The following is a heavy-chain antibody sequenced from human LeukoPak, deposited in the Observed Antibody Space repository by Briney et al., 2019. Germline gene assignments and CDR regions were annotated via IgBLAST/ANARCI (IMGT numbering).Heavy chain of an antibody. CDR3: ARGVALLWFGEFHPNYFDY. V-gene: IGHV4-59*01. D-gene: IGHD3-10*01. J-gene: IGHJ4*02. Sequence: SETLSLTCTVSGGSISSYYWSWIRQPPGKGLEWIGYIYYSGSTNYNPSLKSRVTISVDTSKNQFSLKLSSVTAADTAVYYCARGVALLWFGEFHPNYFDYWGQGTLVTVSS. CDR1: GGSISSYY. CDR2: IYYSGST.